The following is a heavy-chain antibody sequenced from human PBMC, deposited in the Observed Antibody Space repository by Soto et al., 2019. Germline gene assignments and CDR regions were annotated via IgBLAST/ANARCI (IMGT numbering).Heavy chain of an antibody. J-gene: IGHJ4*02. D-gene: IGHD6-6*01. CDR3: VRGRIAARPGLIVY. CDR2: MNPNSGNT. CDR1: GYNFTRYD. Sequence: GASVKVSCKASGYNFTRYDINWGRQAPGQGLEWMGWMNPNSGNTGYAQKFQGRVTMTRNTSISTAYMELSSLRSEDTAVYYCVRGRIAARPGLIVYWGQGTLVTVFS. V-gene: IGHV1-8*01.